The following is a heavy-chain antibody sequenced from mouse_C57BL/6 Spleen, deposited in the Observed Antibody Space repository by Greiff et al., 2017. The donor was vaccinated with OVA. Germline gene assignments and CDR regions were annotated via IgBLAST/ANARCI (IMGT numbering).Heavy chain of an antibody. J-gene: IGHJ4*01. CDR3: AREAMDY. CDR2: ISDGGSYT. V-gene: IGHV5-4*01. Sequence: EVQLVESGGGLVKPGGSLKLSCAASGFTFSSYAMSWVRQTPEKRLEWVATISDGGSYTYYPDNVKGRFTISRDKAKNNLYLQMSRLKSEDTAMYYCAREAMDYWGQGTSVTVSS. CDR1: GFTFSSYA.